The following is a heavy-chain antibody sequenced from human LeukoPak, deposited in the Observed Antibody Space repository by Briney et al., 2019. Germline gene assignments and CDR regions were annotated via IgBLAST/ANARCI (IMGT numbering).Heavy chain of an antibody. CDR3: AKGRCSSTSCGTRDNWFDP. CDR2: ISGSGGST. J-gene: IGHJ5*02. Sequence: GGSLRLSCAASGFTFSSYAMSWVRQAPGKGLEWVSAISGSGGSTYYADSVKGRFTISRDNSKNTLYLQMNSLRAEDTAVYYCAKGRCSSTSCGTRDNWFDPWGQGTLVTVSS. CDR1: GFTFSSYA. V-gene: IGHV3-23*01. D-gene: IGHD2-2*01.